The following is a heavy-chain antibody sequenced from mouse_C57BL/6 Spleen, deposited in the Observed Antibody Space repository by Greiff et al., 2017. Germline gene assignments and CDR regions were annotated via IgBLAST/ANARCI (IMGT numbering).Heavy chain of an antibody. CDR3: ARDAPFDY. J-gene: IGHJ2*01. CDR1: GYTFTSYW. CDR2: IDPSDSYT. Sequence: QVQLKQPGAELVKPGASVKLSCKASGYTFTSYWMQWVKQRPGQGLEWIGEIDPSDSYTNSNQKFKGKATLTVDTSSSTAYMQLSSLTSEDSAVYYCARDAPFDYWGQGTTLTVSS. V-gene: IGHV1-50*01.